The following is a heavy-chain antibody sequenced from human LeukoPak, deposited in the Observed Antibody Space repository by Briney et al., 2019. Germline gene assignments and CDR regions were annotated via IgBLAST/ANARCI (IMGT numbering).Heavy chain of an antibody. Sequence: SETLSLTCSVSNASIISSSYYWGWIRQPPGEGLEWIGSIYYRGRTYYNPSLKIRVTISADTSKNQFSLNLNSVTASDTAVYHCARQKILDDNYDSSGYYVDQWGQGSLVTVSS. CDR1: NASIISSSYY. CDR3: ARQKILDDNYDSSGYYVDQ. CDR2: IYYRGRT. V-gene: IGHV4-39*01. J-gene: IGHJ4*02. D-gene: IGHD3-22*01.